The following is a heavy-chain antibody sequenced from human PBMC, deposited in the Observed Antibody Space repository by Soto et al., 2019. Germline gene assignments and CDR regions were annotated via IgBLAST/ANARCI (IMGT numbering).Heavy chain of an antibody. V-gene: IGHV3-33*01. J-gene: IGHJ6*02. Sequence: GGSLRLSCAASGFTFSSYGMHWVRQAPGKGLEWVAVIWYDGSNKYYADSVKGRFTISRDNSKNTLYLQMNSLRAEDTAVYYCAMPLRLNTDDYGMDVWGQGTTVTVSS. CDR3: AMPLRLNTDDYGMDV. CDR2: IWYDGSNK. CDR1: GFTFSSYG. D-gene: IGHD4-17*01.